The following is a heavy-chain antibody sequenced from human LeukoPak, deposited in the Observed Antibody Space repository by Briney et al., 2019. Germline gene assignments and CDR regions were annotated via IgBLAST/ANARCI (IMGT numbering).Heavy chain of an antibody. J-gene: IGHJ4*02. CDR2: ISESGDST. Sequence: PGGSLRLSCAASGFSFKSYAMNWVRQAPGKGLEWVSSISESGDSTHYADSVKGRFTISRDNSLNTLYLHMNSLTAEDTAVYYWAKQSVNCWGQGTLVTVSS. CDR1: GFSFKSYA. CDR3: AKQSVNC. V-gene: IGHV3-23*01.